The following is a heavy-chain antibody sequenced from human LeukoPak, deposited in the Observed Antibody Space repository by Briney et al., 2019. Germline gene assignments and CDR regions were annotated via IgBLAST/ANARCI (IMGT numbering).Heavy chain of an antibody. J-gene: IGHJ5*02. D-gene: IGHD3-3*01. CDR1: GYTFTGYY. CDR3: ARDWGRRGYYDFWSGDDNRFDP. CDR2: INPSSGGT. Sequence: ASVKVSCKASGYTFTGYYMHWVRQAPGQGLEWMGWINPSSGGTNYAQKFQGRVTMTRDTSIITAYMELSRLRSDDTAVYYCARDWGRRGYYDFWSGDDNRFDPWGQGTLVTASS. V-gene: IGHV1-2*02.